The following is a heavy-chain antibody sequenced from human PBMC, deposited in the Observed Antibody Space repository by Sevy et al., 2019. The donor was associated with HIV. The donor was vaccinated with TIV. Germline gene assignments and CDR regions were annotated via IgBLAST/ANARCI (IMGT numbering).Heavy chain of an antibody. CDR2: ISNSGANA. CDR3: TKEWTLLSDWYGEFDY. Sequence: GGSLRLSCAASGFTFTNYGMHWVRQAPGKGLEWVSGISNSGANAYYADSVRGRFTVSRDNSKNTVYLQLNSLRAEDTAIYYCTKEWTLLSDWYGEFDYWGQGTLVTVSS. D-gene: IGHD6-19*01. CDR1: GFTFTNYG. V-gene: IGHV3-23*01. J-gene: IGHJ4*02.